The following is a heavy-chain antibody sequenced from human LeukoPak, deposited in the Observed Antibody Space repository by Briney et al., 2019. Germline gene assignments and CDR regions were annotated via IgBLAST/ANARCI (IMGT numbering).Heavy chain of an antibody. CDR2: IDPSDPYT. V-gene: IGHV5-10-1*01. Sequence: GESLKISCKGSGYGVTSYWISWVRQMPGKGLEWMGKIDPSDPYTDYSPAFQGHVTISADRSISTAYLQWSSLKASDTAIYYCARHRPDYTSGWYSLTSHYYFDSWGQGTLVTVSS. CDR3: ARHRPDYTSGWYSLTSHYYFDS. D-gene: IGHD6-19*01. J-gene: IGHJ4*02. CDR1: GYGVTSYW.